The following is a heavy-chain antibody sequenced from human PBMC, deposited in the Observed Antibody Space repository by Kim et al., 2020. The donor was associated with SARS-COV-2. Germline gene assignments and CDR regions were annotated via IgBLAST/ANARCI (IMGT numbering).Heavy chain of an antibody. Sequence: VSVKGRFTISRDNSKNTLYLQMNSLRAEDTAVYYCAKDAHYYDSSGREDYWGQGTLVTVSS. J-gene: IGHJ4*02. D-gene: IGHD3-22*01. CDR3: AKDAHYYDSSGREDY. V-gene: IGHV3-30*02.